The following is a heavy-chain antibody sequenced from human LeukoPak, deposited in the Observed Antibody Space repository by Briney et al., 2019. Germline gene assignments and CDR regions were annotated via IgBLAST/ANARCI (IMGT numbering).Heavy chain of an antibody. J-gene: IGHJ6*02. CDR2: IYYSGST. CDR1: GGSISSYY. D-gene: IGHD1-14*01. CDR3: ARLSRGDQPDWYYYYGMDV. Sequence: SETLSLTCTVSGGSISSYYWSWIRQPPGKGLEWIGYIYYSGSTYYNPSLKSRVTISVDRSKNQFSLKLSSVTAADTAVYYCARLSRGDQPDWYYYYGMDVWGQGTTVTVSS. V-gene: IGHV4-59*12.